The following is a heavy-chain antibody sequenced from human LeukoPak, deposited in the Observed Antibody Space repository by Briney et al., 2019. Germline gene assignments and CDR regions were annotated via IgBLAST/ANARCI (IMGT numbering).Heavy chain of an antibody. J-gene: IGHJ4*02. CDR3: AKDHGSSDWYYFDY. D-gene: IGHD6-13*01. V-gene: IGHV3-30*02. CDR2: IRYDGSNK. Sequence: GGSLRLSCAASGLTFSSYGMHWVRQAPGKGLEWVAFIRYDGSNKYYADSVKGRFTISRDNSKNTLYLQMNTLRADDTAVYYCAKDHGSSDWYYFDYWGQGTLVTVSS. CDR1: GLTFSSYG.